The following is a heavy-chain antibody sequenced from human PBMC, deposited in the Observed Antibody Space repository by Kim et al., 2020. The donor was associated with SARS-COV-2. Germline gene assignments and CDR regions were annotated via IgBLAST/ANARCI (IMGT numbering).Heavy chain of an antibody. CDR2: INPDSGAT. Sequence: ASVKVSCKASGYTFNVFYIHWVRQAPGQGLEWMAWINPDSGATENAQKFHGRVTMTRDTSIGTAYMELNRLTSDATAVYFCARGVGSTWFENWGQGTLL. CDR3: ARGVGSTWFEN. J-gene: IGHJ4*02. V-gene: IGHV1-2*02. D-gene: IGHD6-13*01. CDR1: GYTFNVFY.